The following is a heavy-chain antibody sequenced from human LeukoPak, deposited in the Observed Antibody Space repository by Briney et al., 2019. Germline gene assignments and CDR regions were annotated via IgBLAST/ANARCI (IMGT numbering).Heavy chain of an antibody. CDR2: ISWNGGTI. CDR1: GFIFDDYA. CDR3: ARVPAGYGYGPWEWDYYQYMDV. Sequence: GGSLRLSCAVSGFIFDDYAMHWVRQAPGKGLEWVSGISWNGGTIGYADSVKGRFTISRDNAKNSLYLQMNSLRAEDTAVYYCARVPAGYGYGPWEWDYYQYMDVWGTGTTVTVSS. D-gene: IGHD5-18*01. V-gene: IGHV3-9*01. J-gene: IGHJ6*03.